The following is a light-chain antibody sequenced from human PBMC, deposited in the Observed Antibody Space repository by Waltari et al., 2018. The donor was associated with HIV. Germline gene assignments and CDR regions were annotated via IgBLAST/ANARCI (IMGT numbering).Light chain of an antibody. CDR3: QQYNSDFYT. V-gene: IGKV1-5*03. CDR2: KAS. CDR1: QNVDRW. Sequence: IQMTQFPSILSASVGDRVTITCRASQNVDRWLAWYQQTPGRDPKLLIYKASTLEYGIPARFSGSGSGTNFTLTINSLHPDDFATYFCQQYNSDFYTFGQGTRLDLK. J-gene: IGKJ2*01.